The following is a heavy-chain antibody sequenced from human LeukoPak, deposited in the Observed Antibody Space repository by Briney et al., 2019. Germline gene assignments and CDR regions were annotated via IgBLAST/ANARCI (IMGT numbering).Heavy chain of an antibody. V-gene: IGHV1-8*03. Sequence: GASVKVSCKASGYTFTSYDINWVRQATGQGLEWMGWMNPNSGNTGYAQKFQGRVTITRNTSISTAYMELSSLRSEDTAVYYCARGRLGRYYYYMDVWGKGTTVTVSS. J-gene: IGHJ6*03. CDR3: ARGRLGRYYYYMDV. D-gene: IGHD7-27*01. CDR2: MNPNSGNT. CDR1: GYTFTSYD.